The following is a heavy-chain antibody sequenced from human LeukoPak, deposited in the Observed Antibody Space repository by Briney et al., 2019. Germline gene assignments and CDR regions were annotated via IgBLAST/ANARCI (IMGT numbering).Heavy chain of an antibody. D-gene: IGHD3-16*01. CDR3: ARSMITRNWFDP. V-gene: IGHV1-69*04. CDR2: IIPILGIA. Sequence: GSSVKVSCKASGGTFSSYAISWVRQAPGQGLEWMGRIIPILGIANYAQKFQGRVAITADKSTSTAYMELSSLRSEDTAVYYCARSMITRNWFDPWGQGTLVTVSS. CDR1: GGTFSSYA. J-gene: IGHJ5*02.